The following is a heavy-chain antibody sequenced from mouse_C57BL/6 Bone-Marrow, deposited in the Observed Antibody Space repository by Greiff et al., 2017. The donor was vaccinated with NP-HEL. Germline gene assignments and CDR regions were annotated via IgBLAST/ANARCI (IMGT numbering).Heavy chain of an antibody. D-gene: IGHD1-1*01. CDR3: ARIGSAYGSSYRWYFDV. V-gene: IGHV8-8*01. J-gene: IGHJ1*03. CDR1: GFSLSTFGMG. CDR2: IWWDDDK. Sequence: QVTLKVCGPGILQPSQTLSLTCSFSGFSLSTFGMGVGWIRQPSGQGLEWLAHIWWDDDKYYNPALKSRLTISTDTSKNQVFLKIANVDTADTATYYCARIGSAYGSSYRWYFDVWGTGTTVTVSS.